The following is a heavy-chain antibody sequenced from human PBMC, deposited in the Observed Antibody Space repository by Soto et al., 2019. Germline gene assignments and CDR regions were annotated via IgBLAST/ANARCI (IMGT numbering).Heavy chain of an antibody. CDR3: AIPGGTYYAFRF. V-gene: IGHV3-53*01. CDR1: GFTVSSNY. Sequence: PGWSLRLSCAASGFTVSSNYMSWVRQAPGKGLEWGSFIYSCGSTYYADSVNGRFTISRDNSKNTVSLQMNSLRAEDTAVYYCAIPGGTYYAFRFCGKGTLVTVSS. J-gene: IGHJ3*01. CDR2: IYSCGST. D-gene: IGHD1-26*01.